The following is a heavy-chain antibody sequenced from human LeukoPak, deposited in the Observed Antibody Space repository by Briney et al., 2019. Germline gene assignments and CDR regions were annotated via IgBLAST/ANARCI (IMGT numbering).Heavy chain of an antibody. Sequence: TGGSLRLSCTASGFTFSDYYMTWIRQAPGKGLEWLSYVSTDSTYTNYADSVKGRFTISRDNAKNSLYLQMNSLRAEDTAVYYCARAYITIDDDHHPDYWGQGTLVTVSS. CDR2: VSTDSTYT. D-gene: IGHD3-3*01. CDR3: ARAYITIDDDHHPDY. J-gene: IGHJ4*02. V-gene: IGHV3-11*06. CDR1: GFTFSDYY.